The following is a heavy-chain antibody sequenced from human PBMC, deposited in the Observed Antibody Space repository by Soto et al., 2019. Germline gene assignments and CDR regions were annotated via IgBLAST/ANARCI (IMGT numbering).Heavy chain of an antibody. CDR3: ARQTRAFYYYYGMDV. J-gene: IGHJ6*02. V-gene: IGHV4-4*02. CDR2: IYHSGST. Sequence: SETLSLTCAVSGGSISSSNWWSWVRQPPGKGLEWIGEIYHSGSTNYNPSLKSRVTISVDKSKNQFSLKLSSVTAADTAVYYCARQTRAFYYYYGMDVWGQGTTVTVSS. CDR1: GGSISSSNW.